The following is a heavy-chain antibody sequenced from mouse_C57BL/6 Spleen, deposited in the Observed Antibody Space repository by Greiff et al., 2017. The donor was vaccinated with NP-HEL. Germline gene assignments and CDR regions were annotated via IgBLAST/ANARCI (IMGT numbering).Heavy chain of an antibody. CDR2: ISYDGSN. D-gene: IGHD1-1*01. V-gene: IGHV3-6*01. Sequence: EVQLQESGPGLVKPSQSLSLTCSVTGYSITSGYYWNWIRKFPGNKLECMGYISYDGSNNYNPSLKNRTSITRDTSKTQFFLKLNSVTTEATATSFYARDAATVVDHWYFDVWGTGTTVTVSS. CDR3: ARDAATVVDHWYFDV. J-gene: IGHJ1*03. CDR1: GYSITSGYY.